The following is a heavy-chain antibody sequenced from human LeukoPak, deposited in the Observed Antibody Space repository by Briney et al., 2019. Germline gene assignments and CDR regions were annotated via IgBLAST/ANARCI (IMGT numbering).Heavy chain of an antibody. CDR1: TFTFNNFG. Sequence: GGSLRLSCAASTFTFNNFGIHWVRQASGKGLEWIAFIRFDGTEDYYADSVKGRFTVSKDYSKNTVSLQMNSLGHEDTAAYYCAKDRRGNMGTDVTPGWYFHEWGQGTLVTVSS. J-gene: IGHJ1*01. D-gene: IGHD4-23*01. CDR3: AKDRRGNMGTDVTPGWYFHE. CDR2: IRFDGTED. V-gene: IGHV3-30*02.